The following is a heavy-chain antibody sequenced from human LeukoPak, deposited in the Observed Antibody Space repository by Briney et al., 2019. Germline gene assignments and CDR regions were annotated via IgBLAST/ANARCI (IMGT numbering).Heavy chain of an antibody. CDR1: GFTFSSYD. CDR3: ARVTSDSSGFAYYFDF. Sequence: TGGSLRLSCAASGFTFSSYDMHWVRQATGKGLEWVSAIDNAGDTYYPGSVKGRFTISRENARNSLYLQMSSLRAGDTAVYYCARVTSDSSGFAYYFDFWGQGTLVTVSS. J-gene: IGHJ4*02. CDR2: IDNAGDT. V-gene: IGHV3-13*01. D-gene: IGHD3-22*01.